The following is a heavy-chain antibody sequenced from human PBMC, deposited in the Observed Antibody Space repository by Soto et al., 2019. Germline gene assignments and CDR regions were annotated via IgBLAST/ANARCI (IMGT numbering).Heavy chain of an antibody. D-gene: IGHD3-16*01. CDR3: ARGWGPPAGYFQH. V-gene: IGHV1-3*01. CDR2: INAGNGNT. Sequence: GASVKVSCKASGYTFTSYAMHWVRQAPGQRLEWMGWINAGNGNTKYSQKFQDRVTITRDTSASTAYMELSSLRSEDTAVYYCARGWGPPAGYFQHWGQGTLVTVSS. J-gene: IGHJ1*01. CDR1: GYTFTSYA.